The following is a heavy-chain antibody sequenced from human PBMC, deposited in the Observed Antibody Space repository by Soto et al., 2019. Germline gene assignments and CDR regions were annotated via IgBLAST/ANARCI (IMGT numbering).Heavy chain of an antibody. J-gene: IGHJ6*03. D-gene: IGHD3-16*01. Sequence: PSETLSLTCVVYGGSFSGYYWSWIRRPPGKGLEWIGEINHSGNTNYNPSLRSRVTMSVDTSKSQFSLKLRSVTAADTAVYYCARVKKGGGDGNIYYYYMDVWGKGTTVTVSS. V-gene: IGHV4-34*01. CDR2: INHSGNT. CDR1: GGSFSGYY. CDR3: ARVKKGGGDGNIYYYYMDV.